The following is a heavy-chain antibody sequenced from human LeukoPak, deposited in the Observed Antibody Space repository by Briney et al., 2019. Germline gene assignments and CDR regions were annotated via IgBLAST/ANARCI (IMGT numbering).Heavy chain of an antibody. Sequence: ASVKVSCKASGGTFSSYAISWVRQAPGQGLEWMGGIIPIFGTANYAQKFQGRVTITADKSTSIAYMVLSSLRSEDTAVYYCARDVGYYDYVWGSYRYTPPDYWGQGTLVTVSS. J-gene: IGHJ4*02. CDR1: GGTFSSYA. CDR2: IIPIFGTA. CDR3: ARDVGYYDYVWGSYRYTPPDY. D-gene: IGHD3-16*02. V-gene: IGHV1-69*06.